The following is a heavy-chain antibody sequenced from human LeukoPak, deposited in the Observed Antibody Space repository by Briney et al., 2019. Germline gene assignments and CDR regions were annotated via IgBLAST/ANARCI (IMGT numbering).Heavy chain of an antibody. CDR1: GYTLTELS. CDR3: ATGVTIFGVVIPAFDP. V-gene: IGHV1-24*01. D-gene: IGHD3-3*01. J-gene: IGHJ5*02. CDR2: FDPEDGET. Sequence: ASVNVSCKVSGYTLTELSMHWVRQAPGKGLEWMGGFDPEDGETIYAQKFQGRVTMTEDTSTDTAYMELNSLRSEDTAVYYCATGVTIFGVVIPAFDPWGQGTLVTVSS.